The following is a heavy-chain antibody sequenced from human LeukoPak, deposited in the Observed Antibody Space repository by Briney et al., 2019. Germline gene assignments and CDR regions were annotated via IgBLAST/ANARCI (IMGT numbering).Heavy chain of an antibody. CDR3: AKQLGYCSDGSCYFPY. J-gene: IGHJ4*02. D-gene: IGHD2-15*01. CDR2: ISGSGGST. Sequence: GGSLRLSCAASGFTFSSYAMSWVRQAPGKGLEWVSAISGSGGSTYYADSVKGRFTISRDNSKNTLYLQVNSLRAEDTAVYYCAKQLGYCSDGSCYFPYWGQGTLVTVSS. V-gene: IGHV3-23*01. CDR1: GFTFSSYA.